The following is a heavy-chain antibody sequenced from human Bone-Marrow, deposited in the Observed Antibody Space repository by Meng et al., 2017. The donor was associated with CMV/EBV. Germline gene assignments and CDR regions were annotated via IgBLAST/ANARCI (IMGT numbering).Heavy chain of an antibody. Sequence: GGSLRLSCKGSGYSFTSYWIGWVRQMPGKGLEWMGIIYPGDSDTRYSPSFQGQVTISADKSISTAYLQSSSLKASDTAMYYCARRNPFLSYGMELWGQGTTVTVSS. CDR3: ARRNPFLSYGMEL. D-gene: IGHD2/OR15-2a*01. CDR1: GYSFTSYW. J-gene: IGHJ6*02. V-gene: IGHV5-51*01. CDR2: IYPGDSDT.